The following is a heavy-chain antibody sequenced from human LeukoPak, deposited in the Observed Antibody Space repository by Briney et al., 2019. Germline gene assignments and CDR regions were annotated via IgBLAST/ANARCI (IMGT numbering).Heavy chain of an antibody. D-gene: IGHD2-21*01. CDR3: ARACGGYVDY. CDR2: VSPYNVNT. Sequence: ASVKVSCKASGYTFTSNAISWVRQAPGQGLEWMGWVSPYNVNTNYAQRLQGRVTMTTDTSTSTAYMELRGLRSDDTAVYYCARACGGYVDYWGQGTLVTVSS. CDR1: GYTFTSNA. J-gene: IGHJ4*02. V-gene: IGHV1-18*01.